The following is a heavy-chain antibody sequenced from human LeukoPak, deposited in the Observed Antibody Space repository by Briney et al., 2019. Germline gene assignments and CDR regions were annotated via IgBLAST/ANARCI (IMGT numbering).Heavy chain of an antibody. V-gene: IGHV3-7*01. CDR1: GFTFSGYW. J-gene: IGHJ4*02. CDR2: VKQDGSDK. Sequence: GGSLRLSCAGSGFTFSGYWMSWVRQAPGKGLEWVANVKQDGSDKYYVDSVKGRFTISRDNAKNSLSLQMNSLRAGDTGVYYCTRNEVWGQGTLVTVSS. CDR3: TRNEV. D-gene: IGHD1-1*01.